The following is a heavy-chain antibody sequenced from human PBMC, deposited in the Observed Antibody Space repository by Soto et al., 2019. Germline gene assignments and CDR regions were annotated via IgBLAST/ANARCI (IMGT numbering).Heavy chain of an antibody. V-gene: IGHV3-33*06. D-gene: IGHD3-10*02. CDR1: GLTFSSYA. Sequence: QVQLVESGGGVVQPGRSLRLSCAASGLTFSSYAMHWVRQAPGKGREWVAVIWYDGSNKYYADSVKGRFTISRDNSKNTLYLQMNSLRAEDTAVYYCAKAFMFHAFDIWGQGTMVTVSS. CDR2: IWYDGSNK. CDR3: AKAFMFHAFDI. J-gene: IGHJ3*02.